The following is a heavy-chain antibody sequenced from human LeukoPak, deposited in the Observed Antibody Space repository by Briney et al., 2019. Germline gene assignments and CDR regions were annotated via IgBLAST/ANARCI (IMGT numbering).Heavy chain of an antibody. V-gene: IGHV3-33*01. J-gene: IGHJ5*02. D-gene: IGHD1-7*01. Sequence: GGSLTLSCAASGFTFSSFGMHWVRKAPGKGLEWLAVIWYDASNKYYVDSVKGRFTISRDNSKNTLYLQMNSLRDDDTAVYYCVRGVGVSRFNYLDPWGQGTLVIVSS. CDR1: GFTFSSFG. CDR2: IWYDASNK. CDR3: VRGVGVSRFNYLDP.